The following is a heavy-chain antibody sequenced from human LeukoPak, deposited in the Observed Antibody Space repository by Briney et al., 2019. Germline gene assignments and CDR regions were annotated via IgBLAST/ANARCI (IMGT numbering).Heavy chain of an antibody. CDR3: ASSGLLVDY. Sequence: PGGSLRLSCAASGFTFSSYGMHWVRQAPGKGLEWVAFIRYDGINKYYADSVKGRFTISRDNSKNTLYLQMNSLRAEDTAVYYCASSGLLVDYWGQGTLVTVSS. D-gene: IGHD2-15*01. J-gene: IGHJ4*02. CDR2: IRYDGINK. CDR1: GFTFSSYG. V-gene: IGHV3-30*02.